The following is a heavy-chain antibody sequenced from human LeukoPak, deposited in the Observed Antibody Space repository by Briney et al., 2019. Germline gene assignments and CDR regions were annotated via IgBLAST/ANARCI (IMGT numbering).Heavy chain of an antibody. CDR3: ARGGNAATY. V-gene: IGHV3-30-3*01. Sequence: GRSLRLSCAASGFTFSSYAMHWVRQAPGKGLEWVAVISYDGSNKYYADSVKGRFTISRDNSKNTLYLQMNSLRAEDTAVYYCARGGNAATYWGQGTLVTASS. CDR1: GFTFSSYA. D-gene: IGHD3-10*01. J-gene: IGHJ4*02. CDR2: ISYDGSNK.